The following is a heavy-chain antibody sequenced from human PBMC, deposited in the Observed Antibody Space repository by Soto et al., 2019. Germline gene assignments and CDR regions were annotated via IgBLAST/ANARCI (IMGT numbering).Heavy chain of an antibody. D-gene: IGHD5-12*01. CDR2: IYYSGST. J-gene: IGHJ4*02. V-gene: IGHV4-39*01. CDR1: GGSISSSSYY. CDR3: ARHRLVPDIVATIGGRRYFDY. Sequence: SETLSLTCTVSGGSISSSSYYWGWIRQPPGKGLEWIGSIYYSGSTYYNPSLKSRVTISVDTSKNQFSLKLSSVTAADTAVYYCARHRLVPDIVATIGGRRYFDYWGQGTLVTVSS.